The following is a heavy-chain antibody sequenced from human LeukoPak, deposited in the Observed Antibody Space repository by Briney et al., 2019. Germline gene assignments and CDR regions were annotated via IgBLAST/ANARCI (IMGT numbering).Heavy chain of an antibody. D-gene: IGHD3-3*01. CDR3: AREESGTDFWSGYLNWFDP. V-gene: IGHV3-48*04. J-gene: IGHJ5*02. Sequence: GGSLRLSCAASGFTLSSYSMNWVRQAPGKGLEWISFIDSSSRTIFYAESVKGRFTISRDNAKNSLFLQMNSLRAEDTAVYYCAREESGTDFWSGYLNWFDPWGQGTLVTVSS. CDR2: IDSSSRTI. CDR1: GFTLSSYS.